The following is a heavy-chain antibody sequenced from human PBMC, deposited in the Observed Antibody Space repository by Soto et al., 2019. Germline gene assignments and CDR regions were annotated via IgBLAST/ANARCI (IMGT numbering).Heavy chain of an antibody. D-gene: IGHD1-1*01. Sequence: QVQQVESGGGLVKPGGSLRLSCAASGFTFSDYYMTWIRQAPGKGLEWVSYISSSSSYTNYADSVKGRFTISRDNAKNSLYMQIYSLRAVDTAVHYCASSHDSRVLDYWGQGTLVTVST. CDR2: ISSSSSYT. CDR3: ASSHDSRVLDY. V-gene: IGHV3-11*05. CDR1: GFTFSDYY. J-gene: IGHJ4*02.